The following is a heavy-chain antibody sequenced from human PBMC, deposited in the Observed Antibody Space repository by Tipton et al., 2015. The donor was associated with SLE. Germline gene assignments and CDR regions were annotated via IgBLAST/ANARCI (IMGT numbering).Heavy chain of an antibody. J-gene: IGHJ4*02. CDR3: ARHQPLRGGSYAFWSGLLFFDY. V-gene: IGHV4-28*01. CDR2: IYYTGTT. D-gene: IGHD3/OR15-3a*01. Sequence: TLSLTCAVSGFSISTYNWWGWIRQSPGKGLEWIGYIYYTGTTYYNPSLKSRATMSVDTSKNQFSLKLSSVTAVDTAVYYCARHQPLRGGSYAFWSGLLFFDYWGQGALVTVSS. CDR1: GFSISTYNW.